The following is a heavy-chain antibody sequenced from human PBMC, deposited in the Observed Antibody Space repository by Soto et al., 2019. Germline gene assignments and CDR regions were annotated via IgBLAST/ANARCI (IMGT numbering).Heavy chain of an antibody. D-gene: IGHD3-10*01. V-gene: IGHV3-74*01. Sequence: EVQLVESGGGLAQPGGSQRLSCAASGFTFSSDWMHWVRQAPGKGLVWVSRINTDGRGTSYADSVKGRFTISRDNAKNTLYLQMNSLRAEDTAVYYCARDRPGSQSYFDYWGQGNMVTVSS. CDR2: INTDGRGT. J-gene: IGHJ4*02. CDR1: GFTFSSDW. CDR3: ARDRPGSQSYFDY.